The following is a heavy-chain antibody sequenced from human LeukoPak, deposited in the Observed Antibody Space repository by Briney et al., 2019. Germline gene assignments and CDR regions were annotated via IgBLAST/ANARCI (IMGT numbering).Heavy chain of an antibody. CDR1: GFTFSSYA. J-gene: IGHJ5*02. CDR3: ARDLIVVPAATAWFDP. Sequence: GGSLRLSCAASGFTFSSYAMSWVRQAPGKGLEWVSAISGSGGSTYYADSVKGRFTISRDNSKNTLYLQMNSLRAEDTAVYYCARDLIVVPAATAWFDPWGQGTLVTVSS. D-gene: IGHD2-2*01. CDR2: ISGSGGST. V-gene: IGHV3-23*01.